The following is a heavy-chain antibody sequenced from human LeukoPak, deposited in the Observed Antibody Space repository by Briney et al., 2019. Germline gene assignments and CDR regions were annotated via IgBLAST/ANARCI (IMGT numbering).Heavy chain of an antibody. V-gene: IGHV4-30-2*01. CDR1: GGSISSGGYS. D-gene: IGHD5-12*01. J-gene: IGHJ4*02. Sequence: PSETLSLTCAVSGGSISSGGYSWSWIRQPPGKGPEWIGYIYHSGSTYYNPSLKSRVTISVDRSKNQFSLKLSSVTAADTAVYYCARGSGYDFALGYWGQGTLVTVSS. CDR3: ARGSGYDFALGY. CDR2: IYHSGST.